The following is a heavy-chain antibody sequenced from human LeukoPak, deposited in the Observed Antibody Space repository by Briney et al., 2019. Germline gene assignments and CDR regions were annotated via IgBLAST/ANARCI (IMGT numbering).Heavy chain of an antibody. J-gene: IGHJ4*02. CDR3: ASFTVLTGGN. V-gene: IGHV3-21*01. CDR2: IGSSSSYI. D-gene: IGHD3-9*01. Sequence: GGTLRLPCAASGFTFSSHSMNWVRQAPGKGLEWVSSIGSSSSYIYYADSVKGRFTISRDNAKNSLYLQMNSLRAEDTAVYYCASFTVLTGGNWGQGTLVTVSS. CDR1: GFTFSSHS.